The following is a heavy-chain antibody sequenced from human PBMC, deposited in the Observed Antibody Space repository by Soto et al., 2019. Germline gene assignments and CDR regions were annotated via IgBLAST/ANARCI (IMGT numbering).Heavy chain of an antibody. CDR1: GFSLSTVGVG. CDR3: AHRPARGYDFDY. J-gene: IGHJ4*02. Sequence: QITLKESGLTLVKPTQTLTLICSFSGFSLSTVGVGVGWIRQPPGKALEWLALIYWDDDKRYSPSLRSRLTITKHTSKNHVVLTLTNMDPVDTATYYCAHRPARGYDFDYWGQGTLVTVSS. CDR2: IYWDDDK. D-gene: IGHD5-12*01. V-gene: IGHV2-5*02.